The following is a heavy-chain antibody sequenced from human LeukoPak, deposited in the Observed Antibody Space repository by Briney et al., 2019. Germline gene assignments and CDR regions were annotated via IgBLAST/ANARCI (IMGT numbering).Heavy chain of an antibody. Sequence: GGSLRLSCAASGFTFSSYWMSWVRQAPGKGLEWVANIKQDGSEKYYVDSVKGRFTISRDNAKNSLYLQMNSLRAKDTAVYYCARPNRPSYGDPTWDYWGQGTLVTVSS. V-gene: IGHV3-7*01. CDR2: IKQDGSEK. J-gene: IGHJ4*02. CDR3: ARPNRPSYGDPTWDY. D-gene: IGHD4-17*01. CDR1: GFTFSSYW.